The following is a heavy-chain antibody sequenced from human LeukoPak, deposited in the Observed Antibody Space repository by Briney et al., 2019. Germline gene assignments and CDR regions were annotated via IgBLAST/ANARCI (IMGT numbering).Heavy chain of an antibody. D-gene: IGHD4/OR15-4a*01. Sequence: GGSXRLSCAASGFTFSSYEMNWVRQAPGKGLEWVSYISSSGSTIYYADSVKGRFTISRDNAKNSLYLKMTSLRAEDTAVYYCARVGVDYYFDYWGQGTLVTVSS. CDR3: ARVGVDYYFDY. J-gene: IGHJ4*02. CDR1: GFTFSSYE. CDR2: ISSSGSTI. V-gene: IGHV3-48*03.